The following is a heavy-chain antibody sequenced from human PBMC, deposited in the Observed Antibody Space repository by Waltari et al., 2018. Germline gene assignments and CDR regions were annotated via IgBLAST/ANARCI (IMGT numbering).Heavy chain of an antibody. CDR3: AKPTKWSQAYCGGDCYSLPFDY. CDR1: GFTFSSYA. CDR2: ISGSGGST. J-gene: IGHJ4*02. V-gene: IGHV3-23*04. D-gene: IGHD2-21*01. Sequence: EVQLVESGGGLVQPGGSLRLSCAASGFTFSSYAMSWVRQAPGKGLEWVSAISGSGGSTYYADSVKGRFTISRDNSKNTLYLQMNSLRAEDTAVYYCAKPTKWSQAYCGGDCYSLPFDYWGQGTLVTVSS.